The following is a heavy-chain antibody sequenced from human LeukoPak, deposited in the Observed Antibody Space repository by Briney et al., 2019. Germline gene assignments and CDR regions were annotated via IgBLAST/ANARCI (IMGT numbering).Heavy chain of an antibody. V-gene: IGHV1-8*01. CDR3: ARMVRGVRRFDP. CDR2: MNPNSGNT. J-gene: IGHJ5*02. Sequence: GASVKVSCKASGYTFTSYDINWVRQATGQGLEWMGWMNPNSGNTGYAQKFQGRVTMTRNTSISTAYMELSSLRSEDTAVHYCARMVRGVRRFDPWGQGTLVTVSS. D-gene: IGHD3-10*01. CDR1: GYTFTSYD.